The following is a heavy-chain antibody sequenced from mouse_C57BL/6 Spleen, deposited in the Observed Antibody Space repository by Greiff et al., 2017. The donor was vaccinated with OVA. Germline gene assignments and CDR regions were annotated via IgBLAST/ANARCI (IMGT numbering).Heavy chain of an antibody. V-gene: IGHV1-82*01. D-gene: IGHD1-1*01. Sequence: VQLQQSGPELVKPGASVKISCKASGYAFSSSWMNWVKQRPGKGLEWIGRIYPGDGDTNSNGKFKGKATLTADKSSSTAYMQLSSLTSEDSAVYFCAREGYYGTYFDYWGQGTTLTVSS. CDR3: AREGYYGTYFDY. J-gene: IGHJ2*01. CDR1: GYAFSSSW. CDR2: IYPGDGDT.